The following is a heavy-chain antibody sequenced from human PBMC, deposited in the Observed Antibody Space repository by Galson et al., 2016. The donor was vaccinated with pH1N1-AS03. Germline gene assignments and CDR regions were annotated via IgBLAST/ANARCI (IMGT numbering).Heavy chain of an antibody. J-gene: IGHJ6*02. Sequence: QSGAEVKKPGESLRISCKGSGYSFTSYWISWVRQMPGKGLEWMGRTDPSNSYTNYSPSFQGHVTISADESISTAYLQWSSLKASDTTMYYCARVSCSSTTCSRYYYGMDGWGQGTTVTVSS. CDR2: TDPSNSYT. D-gene: IGHD2-2*01. V-gene: IGHV5-10-1*01. CDR3: ARVSCSSTTCSRYYYGMDG. CDR1: GYSFTSYW.